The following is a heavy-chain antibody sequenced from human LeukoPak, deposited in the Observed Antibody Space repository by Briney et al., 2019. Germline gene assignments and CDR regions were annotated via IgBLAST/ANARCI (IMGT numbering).Heavy chain of an antibody. CDR2: ISTSGST. J-gene: IGHJ4*02. D-gene: IGHD6-13*01. CDR3: ARDYEYSSSWYYFDC. V-gene: IGHV4-61*02. CDR1: GGSINSGSYY. Sequence: PSQTLSLTCTVSGGSINSGSYYWSWIRQPAGKGLEWIGRISTSGSTNYNPSLKSRVTMSVDTSKNQFSLKLSSVTAADTAVYYCARDYEYSSSWYYFDCWGQGTLVTVSS.